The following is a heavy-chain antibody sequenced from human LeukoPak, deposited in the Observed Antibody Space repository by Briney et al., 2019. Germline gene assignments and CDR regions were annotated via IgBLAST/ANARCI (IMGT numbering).Heavy chain of an antibody. D-gene: IGHD3-10*01. V-gene: IGHV4-31*03. CDR3: ARDGGGGSGSYARYLDY. J-gene: IGHJ4*02. Sequence: SETLSLTCTVSGGSISSGVYFWTWIRQHPGKGLEWIGYIYRSGSTNYNTSLKSRVTISVDTSKNQFSLKLTSVTAADTAVYYCARDGGGGSGSYARYLDYWGQGTLVTVSS. CDR1: GGSISSGVYF. CDR2: IYRSGST.